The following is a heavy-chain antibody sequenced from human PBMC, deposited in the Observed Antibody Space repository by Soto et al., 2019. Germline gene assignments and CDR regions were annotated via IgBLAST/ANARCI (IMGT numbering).Heavy chain of an antibody. CDR2: ISRGADDT. D-gene: IGHD6-19*01. CDR1: GFTFHIYP. J-gene: IGHJ4*02. CDR3: ARRGERWLPEDY. V-gene: IGHV3-23*01. Sequence: EVQLLESGGGLVQPGGSLRLSCAASGFTFHIYPMTWVRQTPGKGLEWVSTISRGADDTQYADSVKGRFTLTRDDSKKTLYLQLNGLRAEDTAVYYCARRGERWLPEDYRGQGTLVTVSS.